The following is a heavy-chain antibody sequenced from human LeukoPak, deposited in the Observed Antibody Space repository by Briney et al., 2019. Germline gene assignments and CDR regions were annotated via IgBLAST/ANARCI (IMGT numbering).Heavy chain of an antibody. Sequence: SETLSLTCAVYGGSFSGYYWSWIRQPPGKGLEWIGEINHSGSTNYNPSLKSRVTISVDTSKNQFSLKLSSVTAADTAVYYCASRRPLYCSSTSCHYGMDVWGQGTTVTVSS. J-gene: IGHJ6*02. CDR3: ASRRPLYCSSTSCHYGMDV. CDR1: GGSFSGYY. CDR2: INHSGST. V-gene: IGHV4-34*09. D-gene: IGHD2-2*01.